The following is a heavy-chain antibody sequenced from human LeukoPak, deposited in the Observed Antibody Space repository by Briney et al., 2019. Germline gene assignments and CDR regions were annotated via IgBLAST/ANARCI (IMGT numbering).Heavy chain of an antibody. V-gene: IGHV3-23*01. Sequence: GGSLRLSCAASGFTFSNSAMTWVRQAPGKGLERVSAISGSGGSTYYAHSVKGRFTISRDNSKNTLYLQMSSLRAEDTAVYYCARDLGPDYDFWSGSSKWFDPWGQGTLVTVSS. CDR1: GFTFSNSA. CDR3: ARDLGPDYDFWSGSSKWFDP. D-gene: IGHD3-3*01. J-gene: IGHJ5*02. CDR2: ISGSGGST.